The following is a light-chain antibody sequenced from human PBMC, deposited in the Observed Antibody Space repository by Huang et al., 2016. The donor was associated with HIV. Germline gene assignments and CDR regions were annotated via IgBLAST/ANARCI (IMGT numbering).Light chain of an antibody. J-gene: IGKJ3*01. CDR2: TVS. Sequence: DIQMTQSPLSLSASVGDRVTFTCRADQNITKSLNWYQQKPGKAPKLLTYTVSTLESGVPSRFSGSGSGSRFTLNIGNLQPEDFATYYCQQSFSVPRTFGPGT. CDR3: QQSFSVPRT. V-gene: IGKV1-39*01. CDR1: QNITKS.